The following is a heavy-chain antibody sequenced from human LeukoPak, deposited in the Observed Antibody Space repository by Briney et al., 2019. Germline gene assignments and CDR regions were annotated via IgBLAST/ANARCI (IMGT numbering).Heavy chain of an antibody. CDR3: ARGVNDGLDY. CDR2: IYYSGST. Sequence: SETLSLTCTASGGSISSSSYYWGWIRQPPGKGLEWIGSIYYSGSTYYNPSLKSRVTISVDTSKNQFSLKLSSVTAADTAVYYCARGVNDGLDYWGQGTLVTVSS. CDR1: GGSISSSSYY. D-gene: IGHD2-8*01. V-gene: IGHV4-39*07. J-gene: IGHJ4*02.